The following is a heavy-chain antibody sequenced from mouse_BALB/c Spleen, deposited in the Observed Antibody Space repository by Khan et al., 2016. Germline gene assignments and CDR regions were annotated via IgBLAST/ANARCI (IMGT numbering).Heavy chain of an antibody. CDR2: IDPENGDA. J-gene: IGHJ4*01. Sequence: VQLKESGAELVTSGASVKLSCTASAFNIKDFYIHWVKQRPDQGLEWIGWIDPENGDAGYAPKFQDKATVTADSSSNTAYLQLSSLTSEDTAFYYCNPIYCGNSYSLDYWGQGTSVTVSS. V-gene: IGHV14-4*02. CDR3: NPIYCGNSYSLDY. CDR1: AFNIKDFY. D-gene: IGHD2-1*01.